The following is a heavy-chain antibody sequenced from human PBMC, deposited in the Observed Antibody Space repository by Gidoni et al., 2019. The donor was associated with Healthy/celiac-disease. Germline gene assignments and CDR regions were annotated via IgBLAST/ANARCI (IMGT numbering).Heavy chain of an antibody. CDR2: INPNSGGT. CDR3: AREPAARSSGYYFDY. J-gene: IGHJ4*02. CDR1: GYTFTGYY. Sequence: QVQLVQSGAEVKKPGASVKVSCKASGYTFTGYYMHWVRQAPGQGLEWMGWINPNSGGTNYAQKFQGRVTMTRDTSISTAYMELSRLRSDDTAVYYCAREPAARSSGYYFDYWGQGTLVTVSS. V-gene: IGHV1-2*02. D-gene: IGHD3-10*01.